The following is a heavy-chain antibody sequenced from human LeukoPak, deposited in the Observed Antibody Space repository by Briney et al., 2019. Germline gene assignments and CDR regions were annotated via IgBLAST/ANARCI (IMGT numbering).Heavy chain of an antibody. Sequence: GGSLRLSCAASGFTFDDYGMSWVRQAPGKGLEWVSGIDRNGDSTGYADSVEGRFTISRDNAKNSLYLQMNSLRAEDTAVYYCARWQWLVQRGSFDYWGQGTLVTVSS. D-gene: IGHD6-19*01. CDR1: GFTFDDYG. CDR3: ARWQWLVQRGSFDY. V-gene: IGHV3-20*04. J-gene: IGHJ4*02. CDR2: IDRNGDST.